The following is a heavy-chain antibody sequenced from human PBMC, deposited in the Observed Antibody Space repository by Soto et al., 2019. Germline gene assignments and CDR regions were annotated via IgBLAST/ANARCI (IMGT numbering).Heavy chain of an antibody. J-gene: IGHJ6*02. V-gene: IGHV1-2*04. CDR3: ARGDSTDCSDGVCSFYYNHDMDV. Sequence: QVQLVQSGAEVKKPGASVKVSCKASGYSFTDYHIHWVRQAPGQGLEWLGRINPKSGGTSTAQKFQGWGTMTTDTSNGTDSMELTRLTSDDKAIYYCARGDSTDCSDGVCSFYYNHDMDVWGQGTTVTVSS. D-gene: IGHD2-8*01. CDR1: GYSFTDYH. CDR2: INPKSGGT.